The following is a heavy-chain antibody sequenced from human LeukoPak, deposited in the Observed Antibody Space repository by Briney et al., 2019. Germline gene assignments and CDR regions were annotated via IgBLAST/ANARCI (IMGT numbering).Heavy chain of an antibody. D-gene: IGHD6-13*01. Sequence: PSETLSLTCAVYGGSFSGYYWSWIRQPPGKGLEWTGEINHSGSTNYNPSLKSRVTISVDTSKNQFSLKLSSVTAADTAVYYCVIRSWSNPFDYWGQGTLVTVSS. V-gene: IGHV4-34*01. CDR2: INHSGST. CDR3: VIRSWSNPFDY. CDR1: GGSFSGYY. J-gene: IGHJ4*02.